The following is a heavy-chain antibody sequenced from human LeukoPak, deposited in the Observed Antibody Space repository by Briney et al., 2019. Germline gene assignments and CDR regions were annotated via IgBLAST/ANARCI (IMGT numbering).Heavy chain of an antibody. V-gene: IGHV4-30-4*01. CDR1: GGSITNSDFY. Sequence: PSQTLSLTCTVSGGSITNSDFYWSWIRQPPGEGLEWIGYIYYTGSTYYSPSLKSRVTISVDTSKDQFSLRLSSVTAADTAVYYCARQRKSAVGATPYWYFDLWGRGTLVTVSS. CDR2: IYYTGST. J-gene: IGHJ2*01. CDR3: ARQRKSAVGATPYWYFDL. D-gene: IGHD1-26*01.